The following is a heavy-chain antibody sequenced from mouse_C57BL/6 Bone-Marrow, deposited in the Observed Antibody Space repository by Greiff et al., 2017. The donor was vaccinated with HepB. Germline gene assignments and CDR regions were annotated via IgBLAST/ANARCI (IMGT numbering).Heavy chain of an antibody. CDR1: GFTFSDYG. V-gene: IGHV5-15*01. CDR3: ARHPVVGGNWYFDV. CDR2: ISNLAYSI. Sequence: EVQLVESGGGLVQPGGSLKLSCAASGFTFSDYGMAWVRQAPRKGPEWVAFISNLAYSIYYADTVTGRFTISRENAKNTLYLEMSSLRSEDTAMYYCARHPVVGGNWYFDVWGTGTTVTVSS. D-gene: IGHD1-1*01. J-gene: IGHJ1*03.